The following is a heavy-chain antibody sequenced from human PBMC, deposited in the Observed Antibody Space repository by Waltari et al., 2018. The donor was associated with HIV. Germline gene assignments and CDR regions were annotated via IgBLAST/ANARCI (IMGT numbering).Heavy chain of an antibody. V-gene: IGHV3-66*01. D-gene: IGHD1-1*01. CDR3: ARVDRAGTTSGWDVFDI. Sequence: EVQLVESGGGLVRPGGSLRLSCAASGFPVSSHHMGWVRQTPGKGLEYVSVMYSGGTKHYADSVNGRFTISRDSSKSALYLQMSTLRAEDTALYYCARVDRAGTTSGWDVFDIWGQGTMVTVSS. J-gene: IGHJ3*02. CDR1: GFPVSSHH. CDR2: MYSGGTK.